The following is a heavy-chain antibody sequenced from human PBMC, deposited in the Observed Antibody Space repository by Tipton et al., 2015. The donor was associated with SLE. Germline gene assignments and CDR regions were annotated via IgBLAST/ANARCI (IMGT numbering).Heavy chain of an antibody. CDR3: ASLPQGYCSTINCSPRMDV. Sequence: TLSLTCTVSGAPIKNNYWTWIRQPPGKGLEWIGYISYSGITHYSPSLKSRVTISLDTSKNQFSLRLSSVTAADTAVYYCASLPQGYCSTINCSPRMDVWGKGTTVTVSS. CDR2: ISYSGIT. V-gene: IGHV4-59*07. J-gene: IGHJ6*04. D-gene: IGHD2-2*01. CDR1: GAPIKNNY.